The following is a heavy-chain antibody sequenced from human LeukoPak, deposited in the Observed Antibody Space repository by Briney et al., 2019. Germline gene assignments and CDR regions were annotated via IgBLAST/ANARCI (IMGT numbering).Heavy chain of an antibody. J-gene: IGHJ4*02. V-gene: IGHV3-7*01. CDR2: IKQDGSEK. CDR3: ARGATVNHFDY. CDR1: GFTFSSYW. Sequence: PGGSLRVSCAASGFTFSSYWMSWVRQAPGKGLEWVANIKQDGSEKYYVDSVKGRFTISRDNAKNSLYLQMNSLRAEDTAVYYCARGATVNHFDYWGQGTLVTVSS. D-gene: IGHD4-17*01.